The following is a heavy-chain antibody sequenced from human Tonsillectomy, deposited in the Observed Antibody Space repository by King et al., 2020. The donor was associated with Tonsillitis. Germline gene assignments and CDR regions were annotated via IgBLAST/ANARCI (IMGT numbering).Heavy chain of an antibody. D-gene: IGHD3-22*01. Sequence: VQLQESGPGLVKPSETLSLTCTVSGGSISTYYWNWIRQPPGKGLQWIGYIYNTGSTKYNPSLKSRVTISVDTSKNPFSLKLNSVTAADTAVYYCARHKYDSSGYGTLAAFDIWGQGTMVTVSS. J-gene: IGHJ3*02. CDR3: ARHKYDSSGYGTLAAFDI. V-gene: IGHV4-59*08. CDR1: GGSISTYY. CDR2: IYNTGST.